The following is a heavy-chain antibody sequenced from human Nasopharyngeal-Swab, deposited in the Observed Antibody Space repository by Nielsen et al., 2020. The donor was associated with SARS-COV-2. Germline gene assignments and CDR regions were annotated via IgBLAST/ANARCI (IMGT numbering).Heavy chain of an antibody. Sequence: SETLSLTCTVSGGSISSGGYYWSWIRQHPGKGLEWIGYIYYSGSTYYNPSLKSRVTISVDTSKNQFSLKLSSVTAADTAVYYCARGTPYYYGSGSYSIGGFLDVWGQGTTVTVSS. V-gene: IGHV4-31*03. D-gene: IGHD3-10*01. J-gene: IGHJ6*02. CDR1: GGSISSGGYY. CDR2: IYYSGST. CDR3: ARGTPYYYGSGSYSIGGFLDV.